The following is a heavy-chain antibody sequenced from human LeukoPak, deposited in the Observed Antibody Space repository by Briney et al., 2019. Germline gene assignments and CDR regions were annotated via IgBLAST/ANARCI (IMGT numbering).Heavy chain of an antibody. Sequence: PSETLSLTCTVSGASISTYYWTWIRQPQGKGLEWIGYIYYSGSTNYNPSLKSRVTISVDTSKNQFSLKLSSVTAADTAVYYCARLDGVAATQSAFDIWGQGTMVTVSS. V-gene: IGHV4-59*12. CDR1: GASISTYY. CDR2: IYYSGST. J-gene: IGHJ3*02. D-gene: IGHD2-15*01. CDR3: ARLDGVAATQSAFDI.